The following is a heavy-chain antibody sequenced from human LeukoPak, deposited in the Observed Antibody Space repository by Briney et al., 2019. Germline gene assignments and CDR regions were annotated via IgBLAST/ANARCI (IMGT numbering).Heavy chain of an antibody. CDR1: GFTFSDYY. D-gene: IGHD1-26*01. CDR3: ARTPLTSGSSLDY. CDR2: ISSSSSTI. J-gene: IGHJ4*02. V-gene: IGHV3-11*04. Sequence: PGGSLRLSCAASGFTFSDYYMSWIRQAPGKGLEWVSYISSSSSTIYYADSVKGRFTISRDNAKNSLYLQMNSLRAEDTAVYYCARTPLTSGSSLDYWGQGTLVTVSS.